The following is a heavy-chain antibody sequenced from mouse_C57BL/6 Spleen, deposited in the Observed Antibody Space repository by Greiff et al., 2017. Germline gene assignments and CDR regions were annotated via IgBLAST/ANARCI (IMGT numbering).Heavy chain of an antibody. D-gene: IGHD1-1*01. CDR3: TKSYYYGSSYGFDY. CDR1: GYTFTDYE. CDR2: IDPETGGT. J-gene: IGHJ2*01. Sequence: QVQLQQSGAELVRPGASVTLSCKASGYTFTDYEMHWVKQTPVHGLEWIGAIDPETGGTAYNQKFKGKAILTSDKSSSTAYIGLRSLTSEDSAVYYCTKSYYYGSSYGFDYWGQGTTLTVSS. V-gene: IGHV1-15*01.